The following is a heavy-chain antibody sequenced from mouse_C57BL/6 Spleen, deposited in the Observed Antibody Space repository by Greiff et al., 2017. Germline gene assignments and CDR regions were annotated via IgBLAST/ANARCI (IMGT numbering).Heavy chain of an antibody. D-gene: IGHD3-2*02. J-gene: IGHJ3*01. CDR1: GFTFSSYT. CDR3: ARQRDSSGYGIAY. Sequence: EVKLVESGGGLVKPGGSLKLSCAASGFTFSSYTMSWVRQTPEKRLEWVATISGGGGNPYYPDSVKCRFTISRDNAKNTLYLQMRRLRSEDTALYYCARQRDSSGYGIAYWGQGTLVTVSA. CDR2: ISGGGGNP. V-gene: IGHV5-9*01.